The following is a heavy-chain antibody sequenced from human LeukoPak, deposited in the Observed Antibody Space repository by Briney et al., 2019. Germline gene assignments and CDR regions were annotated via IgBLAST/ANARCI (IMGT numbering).Heavy chain of an antibody. CDR1: GFTFSSYG. CDR2: IRYDGSNK. V-gene: IGHV3-30*02. D-gene: IGHD2-2*01. J-gene: IGHJ4*02. CDR3: ATTYCSSTSCYGLGELDY. Sequence: SGGSLRLSCAASGFTFSSYGMHWVRQAPGKGLEWVAFIRYDGSNKYYADSVKGRFTISRDNSKNTLYLQMNSLRAEDTAVYYCATTYCSSTSCYGLGELDYWGQGTLVTVSS.